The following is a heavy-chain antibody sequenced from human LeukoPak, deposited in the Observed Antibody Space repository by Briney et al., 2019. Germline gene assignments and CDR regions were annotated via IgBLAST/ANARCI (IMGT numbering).Heavy chain of an antibody. CDR1: GGSLSSSSYY. CDR2: IYYSGST. D-gene: IGHD6-13*01. CDR3: AMERYSSSWYDNWFDP. Sequence: SETLSPTCTVSGGSLSSSSYYWGWIRQPPGKGLEWVGSIYYSGSTYYNPSLKSRVTISVDTSKIQSSLKLSSVTAADTAVYYCAMERYSSSWYDNWFDPWGQGTLVTVSS. J-gene: IGHJ5*02. V-gene: IGHV4-39*01.